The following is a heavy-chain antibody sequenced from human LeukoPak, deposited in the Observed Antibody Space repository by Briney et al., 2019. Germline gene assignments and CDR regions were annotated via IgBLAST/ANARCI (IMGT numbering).Heavy chain of an antibody. CDR3: ARDRSKVTAYDDALDI. Sequence: GGSLRLSCAASGFTFRSYELNWVRQAPGKGLEWVSYISDIGTPQHYADSVKGRFIISRDNAKNSLYLQMNSLTAADTAVYYCARDRSKVTAYDDALDIWGQGTMVIVSS. CDR2: ISDIGTPQ. D-gene: IGHD2-21*02. CDR1: GFTFRSYE. V-gene: IGHV3-48*03. J-gene: IGHJ3*02.